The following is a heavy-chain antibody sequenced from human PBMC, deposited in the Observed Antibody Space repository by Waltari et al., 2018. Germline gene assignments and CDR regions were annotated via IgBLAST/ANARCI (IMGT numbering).Heavy chain of an antibody. CDR2: IYHSGST. CDR1: GYSISSGYY. CDR3: AGGGTIFGVVITPGY. Sequence: QVQLQESGPGLVKPSETLSLTCTVSGYSISSGYYWGWIRQPPGKGLEWIGSIYHSGSTSYNPSLKSRVTISVDTSKNQFSLKLSSVTAADTAVYYCAGGGTIFGVVITPGYWGQGTLVTVSS. J-gene: IGHJ4*02. V-gene: IGHV4-38-2*02. D-gene: IGHD3-3*01.